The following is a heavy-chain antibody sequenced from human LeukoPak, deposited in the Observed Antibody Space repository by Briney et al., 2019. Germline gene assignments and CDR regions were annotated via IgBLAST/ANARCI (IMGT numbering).Heavy chain of an antibody. CDR2: MNPNSGNT. CDR3: ARGRTTGNDFDY. V-gene: IGHV1-8*01. J-gene: IGHJ4*02. D-gene: IGHD1-1*01. Sequence: VRQATGXXXEWMGWMNPNSGNTGYAQKFQGRVTMHRSTSISTAYMALSSLRSEDTAVYYCARGRTTGNDFDYWGQGTLVTVSS.